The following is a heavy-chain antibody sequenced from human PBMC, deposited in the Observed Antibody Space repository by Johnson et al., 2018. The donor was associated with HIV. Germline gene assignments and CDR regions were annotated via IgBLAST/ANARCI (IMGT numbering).Heavy chain of an antibody. CDR1: GLSFSNLG. J-gene: IGHJ3*02. V-gene: IGHV3-30*03. Sequence: QVKLVESGGGVVQPGKSLTLSCVSSGLSFSNLGIHWVRQAPGKRPEWVAVISFDGNLKKYADSVKRRFTISRDNSKNTLCLQMNSLRPEDTAVYYCTRGGWKVVTSIFAFDIWGQGTMVTVSS. CDR2: ISFDGNLK. CDR3: TRGGWKVVTSIFAFDI. D-gene: IGHD2-21*02.